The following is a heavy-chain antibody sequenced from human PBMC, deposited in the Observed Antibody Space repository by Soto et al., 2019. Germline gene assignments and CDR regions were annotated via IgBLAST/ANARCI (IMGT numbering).Heavy chain of an antibody. CDR3: ARGKDGRRAGTYYFDMDV. Sequence: GGSLRLSCAASGFTFSSYGMHWVRQAPGKGLEWVAVIWYDGSNKYYAGSVKGRFTISRDNSKNTLYLQMNSLRAEDTAVYYCARGKDGRRAGTYYFDMDVWGKGTTVTVSS. D-gene: IGHD1-1*01. CDR1: GFTFSSYG. CDR2: IWYDGSNK. V-gene: IGHV3-33*01. J-gene: IGHJ6*03.